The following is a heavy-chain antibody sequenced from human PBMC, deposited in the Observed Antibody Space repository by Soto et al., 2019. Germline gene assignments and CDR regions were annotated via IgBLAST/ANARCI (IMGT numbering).Heavy chain of an antibody. V-gene: IGHV3-30*18. CDR3: AKPIGELDHLDY. D-gene: IGHD1-26*01. CDR2: ISYDGSNK. CDR1: GFTFSSYG. Sequence: GGSLRLSCSASGFTFSSYGMHWVRQAPGKGLEWVAVISYDGSNKYYADSVKGRFTISRDNSKNTLYLQMNSLRAEDTAVYYCAKPIGELDHLDYCGQGTLVTVSS. J-gene: IGHJ4*02.